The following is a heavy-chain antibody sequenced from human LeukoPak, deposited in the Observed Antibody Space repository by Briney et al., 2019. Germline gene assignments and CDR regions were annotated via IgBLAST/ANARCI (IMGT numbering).Heavy chain of an antibody. CDR2: MCSSGST. CDR1: GASISSYY. D-gene: IGHD2-15*01. V-gene: IGHV4-59*08. Sequence: PSETLSLSCTVSGASISSYYWSWIRQPRGKGLEWIGYMCSSGSTKYNPSLQSRVTISIDTSRNHFSLTVHSVSAADTAMYYCARHPRSCSGGGTCYSWFDASGPGTLVTVSS. J-gene: IGHJ5*02. CDR3: ARHPRSCSGGGTCYSWFDA.